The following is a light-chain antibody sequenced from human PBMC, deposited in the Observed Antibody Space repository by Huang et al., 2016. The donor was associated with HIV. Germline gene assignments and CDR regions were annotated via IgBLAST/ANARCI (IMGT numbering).Light chain of an antibody. CDR1: QSVGNW. J-gene: IGKJ2*01. Sequence: DIQMTQSPSTLSASVGDRVTITCRASQSVGNWLAWYQQKPGQAPKLLIYTASTLQDGVPSRFSGSGSETEFPLTINSLQPDDFATYYCQQYNRFYTFGQGTRLDIK. CDR3: QQYNRFYT. V-gene: IGKV1-5*03. CDR2: TAS.